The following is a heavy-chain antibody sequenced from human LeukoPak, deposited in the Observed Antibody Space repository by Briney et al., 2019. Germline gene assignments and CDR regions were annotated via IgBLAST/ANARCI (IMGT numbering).Heavy chain of an antibody. J-gene: IGHJ3*01. V-gene: IGHV4-59*12. Sequence: SETLSLTCTVSGGSISNYYWSWIRQPPGKGLDWIAYISDSGNTNYNPSLKSRVTISVDTSKNQLSLKLSSVTPDDTAVYYCARGYAFRGDAFDLWGQGTMVTVSS. CDR1: GGSISNYY. CDR2: ISDSGNT. CDR3: ARGYAFRGDAFDL. D-gene: IGHD5-12*01.